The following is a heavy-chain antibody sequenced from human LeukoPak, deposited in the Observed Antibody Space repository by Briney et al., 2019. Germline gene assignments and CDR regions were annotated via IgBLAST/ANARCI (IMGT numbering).Heavy chain of an antibody. CDR2: INHSGST. V-gene: IGHV4-34*01. Sequence: SETLSLTCAVYGGSFSGYYWSWIRQPPGKGLEWIGEINHSGSTNYNPSLKSRVTISVDTSKNQFSLKLSSVTAADTAVYYCARDRGGSPIFDYWGQGTLVTVSS. J-gene: IGHJ4*02. CDR3: ARDRGGSPIFDY. CDR1: GGSFSGYY. D-gene: IGHD1-26*01.